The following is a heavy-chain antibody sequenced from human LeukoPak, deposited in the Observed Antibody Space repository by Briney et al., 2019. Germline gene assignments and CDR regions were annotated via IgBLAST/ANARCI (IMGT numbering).Heavy chain of an antibody. CDR2: ISSSSSYI. Sequence: GGSLRLSCAASGFTFSSYSMNWVRQAPGKGLEWVSSISSSSSYIYYADSVKGRFTISRDNAKNSLYLQMNSLRAEDTAVYYCARGTYYYDSSGRLVDYYYYYMDVWGKGTTVTVSS. V-gene: IGHV3-21*01. J-gene: IGHJ6*03. D-gene: IGHD3-22*01. CDR3: ARGTYYYDSSGRLVDYYYYYMDV. CDR1: GFTFSSYS.